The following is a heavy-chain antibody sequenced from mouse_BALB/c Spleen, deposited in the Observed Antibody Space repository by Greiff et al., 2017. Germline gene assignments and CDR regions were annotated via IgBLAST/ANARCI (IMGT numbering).Heavy chain of an antibody. CDR1: GFTFSSYS. CDR2: ISSGGSYT. J-gene: IGHJ3*01. Sequence: EVQLVESGGGLVKPGGSLTLSCAASGFTFSSYSMSWVRQTPEKRLEWVATISSGGSYTYYPDSVKGRFTISSDNAKNTLYLQMSSLTSEDTAMYTDARHAGNSDDEYWGQGTLVTVSA. D-gene: IGHD2-1*01. CDR3: ARHAGNSDDEY. V-gene: IGHV5-9-3*01.